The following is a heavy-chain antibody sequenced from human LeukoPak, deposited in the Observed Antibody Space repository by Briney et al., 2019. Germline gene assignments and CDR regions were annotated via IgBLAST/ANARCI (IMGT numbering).Heavy chain of an antibody. D-gene: IGHD6-13*01. J-gene: IGHJ5*02. Sequence: PSETLSLTCAVYGGSSSGYYWSWLRQPPGKGLEWIGEINHSGSTNYNPSLKSRVTISVDTSKNQFSLKLSSVTAADTAVYYCAREMIAAAGSWFDPWGQGTLVTVSS. CDR3: AREMIAAAGSWFDP. V-gene: IGHV4-34*01. CDR1: GGSSSGYY. CDR2: INHSGST.